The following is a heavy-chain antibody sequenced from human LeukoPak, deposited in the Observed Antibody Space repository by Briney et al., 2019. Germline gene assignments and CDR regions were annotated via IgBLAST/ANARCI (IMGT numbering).Heavy chain of an antibody. V-gene: IGHV3-53*01. CDR2: LYSDGNT. D-gene: IGHD1-14*01. Sequence: GSLRLSRAGSGFHGLYQGNAWVRQAPGKGLEWVSVLYSDGNTKYADSVQGRFTISRDNSKNTLYLEMNSLSPDDTAVYYCARGVEPLAANTLAYWGQGTLVTVSS. CDR3: ARGVEPLAANTLAY. CDR1: GFHGLYQG. J-gene: IGHJ4*02.